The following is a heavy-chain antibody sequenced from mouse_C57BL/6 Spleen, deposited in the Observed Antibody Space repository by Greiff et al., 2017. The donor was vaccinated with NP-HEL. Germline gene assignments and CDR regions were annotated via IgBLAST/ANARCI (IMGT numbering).Heavy chain of an antibody. Sequence: QVQLKQPGAELVRPGSSVKLSCKASGYTFTSYWMHWVKQRPIQGLEWIGNIDPSDSETHYNQKFKDKATLTVDKSSSTAYMQLSSLTSEDSAVYYCARGGGNPYAMDYWGQGTSVTVSS. J-gene: IGHJ4*01. CDR3: ARGGGNPYAMDY. V-gene: IGHV1-52*01. D-gene: IGHD2-1*01. CDR2: IDPSDSET. CDR1: GYTFTSYW.